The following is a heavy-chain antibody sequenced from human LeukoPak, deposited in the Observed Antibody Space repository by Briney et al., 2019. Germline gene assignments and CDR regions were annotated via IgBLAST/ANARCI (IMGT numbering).Heavy chain of an antibody. CDR1: GGSFSGYY. Sequence: SETLSLTCAVYGGSFSGYYWSWIRQPPGKRLEWIGEINHSGSTNYNPSLKSRVTISADTSKNQFSLKLSSVTAADTAVYYCARGGFHYYGSGSYYGYWGQGTLVTVSS. D-gene: IGHD3-10*01. V-gene: IGHV4-34*01. CDR2: INHSGST. J-gene: IGHJ4*02. CDR3: ARGGFHYYGSGSYYGY.